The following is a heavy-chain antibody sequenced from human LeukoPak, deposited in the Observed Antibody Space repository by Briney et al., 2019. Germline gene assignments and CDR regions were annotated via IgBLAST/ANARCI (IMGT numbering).Heavy chain of an antibody. CDR2: IIPIFGTA. CDR1: GGTFSSYA. J-gene: IGHJ6*03. D-gene: IGHD3-3*01. CDR3: ARGIYDLYYCYMDV. V-gene: IGHV1-69*13. Sequence: SVKVSCKASGGTFSSYAISWVRQAPGQGLEWMGGIIPIFGTADYAQKFQGRVTITADESTSTAYMELSSLRSEDTAVYYCARGIYDLYYCYMDVWGKGTTVTVSS.